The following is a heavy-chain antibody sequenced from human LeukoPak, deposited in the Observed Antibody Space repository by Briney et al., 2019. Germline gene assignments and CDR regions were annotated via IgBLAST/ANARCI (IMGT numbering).Heavy chain of an antibody. CDR3: ARDPMFAPVTMVRGPPDY. CDR2: INAGNGNT. Sequence: ASVKVSCKASGYTFTSYAMHWVRQAPGQRLEWMGWINAGNGNTKYSQKFQGRVTMTTDTSTSTAYMELRSLRSDDTAVYYCARDPMFAPVTMVRGPPDYWGQGTLVTVSS. V-gene: IGHV1-3*01. D-gene: IGHD3-10*01. CDR1: GYTFTSYA. J-gene: IGHJ4*02.